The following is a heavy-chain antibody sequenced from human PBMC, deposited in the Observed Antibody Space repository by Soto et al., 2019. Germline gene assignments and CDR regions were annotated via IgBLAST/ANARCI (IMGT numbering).Heavy chain of an antibody. CDR3: ARALPVAKGGFDP. Sequence: GSLRLSCAASGFTVSNTYMTWVRQPPGKGLECVSVIYTAGGTNYADSVKGRFIISRDNSKNTLYLQMNSLRAEDTAVYYCARALPVAKGGFDPWGQGTLVTVSS. CDR2: IYTAGGT. J-gene: IGHJ5*02. V-gene: IGHV3-53*01. D-gene: IGHD2-2*01. CDR1: GFTVSNTY.